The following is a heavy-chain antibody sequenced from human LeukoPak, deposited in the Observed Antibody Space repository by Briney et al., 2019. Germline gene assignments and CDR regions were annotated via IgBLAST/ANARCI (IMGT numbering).Heavy chain of an antibody. CDR3: ASWGGQPPDY. CDR2: MDYSGST. V-gene: IGHV4-39*01. J-gene: IGHJ4*02. D-gene: IGHD2-21*01. Sequence: SETLSLTCTVSGGSINTSNDYWGWIRQPPGKGLESIGSMDYSGSTYYNPSLKSRVTISVDTSKNQFSLKLSSVTAADTAVFYCASWGGQPPDYWGQGTLVTVSS. CDR1: GGSINTSNDY.